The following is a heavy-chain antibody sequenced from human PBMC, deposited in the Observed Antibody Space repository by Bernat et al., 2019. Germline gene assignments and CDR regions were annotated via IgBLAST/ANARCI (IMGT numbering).Heavy chain of an antibody. CDR2: IKNKVDGGTT. J-gene: IGHJ4*02. CDR3: AKDYWNYFDY. D-gene: IGHD1-1*01. CDR1: GFTFSDAW. V-gene: IGHV3-15*07. Sequence: EVQLVDSGGGLIKPGGSLRLSCAASGFTFSDAWMNWVRQTPGKGLEWVGRIKNKVDGGTTDYAAPVKGRFTISRDDSKNTLYLQMNSLQAEDTAVYYCAKDYWNYFDYWGQGTLVTVSS.